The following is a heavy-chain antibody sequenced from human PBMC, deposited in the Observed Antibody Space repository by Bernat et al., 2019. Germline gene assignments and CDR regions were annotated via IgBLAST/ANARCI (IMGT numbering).Heavy chain of an antibody. CDR3: ASLALSSSGYPLDY. CDR2: ISSSSTI. V-gene: IGHV3-48*01. J-gene: IGHJ4*02. CDR1: GFTFSSYS. D-gene: IGHD3-22*01. Sequence: EVQLVESGGGLVQPGGSLRLSCAASGFTFSSYSMNWVRQAPGKGLEWVSYISSSSTIYYADSVKGRFTISRDNAKNSLYLQMNSLRAEDTAVYYCASLALSSSGYPLDYWGQGTLVTVSS.